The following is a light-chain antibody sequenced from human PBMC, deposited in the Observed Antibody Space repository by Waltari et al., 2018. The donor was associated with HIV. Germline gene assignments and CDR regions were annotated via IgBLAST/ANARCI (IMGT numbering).Light chain of an antibody. V-gene: IGLV1-40*01. Sequence: QSLLTQPPSVSATPGQRITISCTGNKSNIGAGHDVHWYRQLPGTAPRLLIFANSNRPSGVPDRISGSKSTASASLAITGLQADDDGYYYCQSSDIRLHGLWVFGGGTKVTVL. J-gene: IGLJ3*02. CDR3: QSSDIRLHGLWV. CDR2: ANS. CDR1: KSNIGAGHD.